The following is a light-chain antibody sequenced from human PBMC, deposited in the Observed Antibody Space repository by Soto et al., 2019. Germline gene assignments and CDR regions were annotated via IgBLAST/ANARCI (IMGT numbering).Light chain of an antibody. CDR3: CSFAKPNKVWV. CDR1: NSDIGGYNY. V-gene: IGLV2-11*01. CDR2: DVT. Sequence: QSALTQPRSVSGSPGQSITISCTGTNSDIGGYNYVSWYQQHPGKAPKVMIYDVTRRPSGVPDRFSGSKSGNTASLTISGLQAEDEADYYCCSFAKPNKVWVFGGGTKLTVL. J-gene: IGLJ3*02.